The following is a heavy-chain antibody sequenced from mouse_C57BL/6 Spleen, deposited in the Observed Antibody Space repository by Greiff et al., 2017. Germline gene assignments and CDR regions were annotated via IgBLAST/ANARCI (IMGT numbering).Heavy chain of an antibody. CDR3: AGQSYGSSYPYFDY. CDR2: ISYDGSN. V-gene: IGHV3-6*01. J-gene: IGHJ2*01. D-gene: IGHD1-1*01. Sequence: ESGPGLVKPSQSLSLTCSVTGYSITSGYYWNWIRQFPGNKLEWMSYISYDGSNNYNPSLKNRISITRDTSKNQFFLKLNSVTTEDTATYYCAGQSYGSSYPYFDYWGQGTTLTVSS. CDR1: GYSITSGYY.